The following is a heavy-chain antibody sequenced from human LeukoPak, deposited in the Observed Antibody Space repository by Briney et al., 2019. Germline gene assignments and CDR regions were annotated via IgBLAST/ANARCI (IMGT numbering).Heavy chain of an antibody. D-gene: IGHD3-22*01. CDR1: GGSISSSNW. CDR2: IYHSGST. Sequence: SGTLSLTCAVSGGSISSSNWWSWVRQPPGKGLEWIGEIYHSGSTNYNPSLKSRVTISVDKSKNQFSLKLSSVTAADTAVYYCARAIYGSSGYSYYFDYWGQGTLVTVSS. V-gene: IGHV4-4*02. CDR3: ARAIYGSSGYSYYFDY. J-gene: IGHJ4*02.